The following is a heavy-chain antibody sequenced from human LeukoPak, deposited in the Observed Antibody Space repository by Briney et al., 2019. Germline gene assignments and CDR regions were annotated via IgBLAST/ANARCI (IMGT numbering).Heavy chain of an antibody. CDR3: ARDNSVGDIAWWFDP. J-gene: IGHJ5*02. V-gene: IGHV1-8*02. D-gene: IGHD3-10*01. CDR2: MNPSSGHT. CDR1: GYTFSSYD. Sequence: ASVKVSCKASGYTFSSYDINWVRQAAGQGLEWMGWMNPSSGHTNYAQKFQGRVTLTRDMSTNTDYMELRSLKSEDTAVYYCARDNSVGDIAWWFDPWGQGTLVTVSS.